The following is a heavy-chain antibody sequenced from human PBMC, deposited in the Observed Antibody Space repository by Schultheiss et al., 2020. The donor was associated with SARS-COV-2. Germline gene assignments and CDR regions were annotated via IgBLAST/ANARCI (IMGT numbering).Heavy chain of an antibody. D-gene: IGHD2-15*01. Sequence: GGSLRLSCATSGFTFSSHWMSWVRQAPGKGLEWVAVISYDGSNKYYADSVKGRFTISRDNSKNTLYLQMNSLRAEDTAVYYCAREPPDCSGGSCYSRGFDYWGQGTLVTVSS. V-gene: IGHV3-30*07. CDR3: AREPPDCSGGSCYSRGFDY. CDR2: ISYDGSNK. J-gene: IGHJ4*02. CDR1: GFTFSSHW.